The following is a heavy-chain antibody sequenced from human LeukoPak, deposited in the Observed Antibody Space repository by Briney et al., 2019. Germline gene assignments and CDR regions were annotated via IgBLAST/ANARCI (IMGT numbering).Heavy chain of an antibody. CDR3: TRDRSSMVRGNYFDY. V-gene: IGHV3-66*01. D-gene: IGHD3-10*01. J-gene: IGHJ4*02. CDR2: LYSGETT. CDR1: GFTVSTNF. Sequence: GGSLRLSCAASGFTVSTNFMSWVRQAPGKGLEWVSVLYSGETTSYVDSVKGRFTISRDNSKNTLYLQMNSLRVEDTAVYHCTRDRSSMVRGNYFDYWGQGTLVTVSS.